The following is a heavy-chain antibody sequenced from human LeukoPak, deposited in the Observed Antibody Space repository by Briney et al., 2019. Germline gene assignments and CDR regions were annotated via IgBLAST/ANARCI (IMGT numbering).Heavy chain of an antibody. V-gene: IGHV3-23*01. CDR1: GFTFHTYA. J-gene: IGHJ4*02. CDR3: AKYRGGATTPDY. D-gene: IGHD1-26*01. Sequence: GGSLRLSCAASGFTFHTYAMTWVRQAPGMGLEWVSAITITSDRTYYADSVKGRFAISRDNSKSTLYLQMNSVRADDTAVYYCAKYRGGATTPDYWGQGTLVTVSS. CDR2: ITITSDRT.